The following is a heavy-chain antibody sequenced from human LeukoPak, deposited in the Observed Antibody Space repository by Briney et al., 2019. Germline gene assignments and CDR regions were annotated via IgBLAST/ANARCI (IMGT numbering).Heavy chain of an antibody. J-gene: IGHJ4*02. Sequence: SETLSLTCTVSGDSISSSSFYWGWIRQPPGKGLEWIGYIYYSDVANYNPSLKSRVSISVDTSKNQFSLKLTSVTAADTAVYYCARVKGVVTAILDYWGQGTLVTVSS. V-gene: IGHV4-61*05. CDR3: ARVKGVVTAILDY. D-gene: IGHD2-21*02. CDR1: GDSISSSSFY. CDR2: IYYSDVA.